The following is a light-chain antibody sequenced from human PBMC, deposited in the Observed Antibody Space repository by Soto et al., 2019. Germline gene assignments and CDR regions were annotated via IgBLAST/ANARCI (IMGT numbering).Light chain of an antibody. CDR2: GTS. Sequence: EIVMAQSPGTLSVSPVEVATLSCRASQSVSGNLAWYQQKPGQAPRLLIYGTSIRATGVPARFSGGGSGTEFTLTISGLQSEDFAVYYCQQYNNWPLITFGQGTRPEIK. V-gene: IGKV3-15*01. CDR1: QSVSGN. J-gene: IGKJ5*01. CDR3: QQYNNWPLIT.